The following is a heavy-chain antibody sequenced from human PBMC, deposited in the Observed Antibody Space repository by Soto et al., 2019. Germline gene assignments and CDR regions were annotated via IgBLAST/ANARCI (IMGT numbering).Heavy chain of an antibody. J-gene: IGHJ4*02. CDR2: ISYDGSNK. CDR3: AREGIAVAGPYFDY. CDR1: GFTFSSYA. V-gene: IGHV3-30-3*01. D-gene: IGHD6-19*01. Sequence: RLSCAASGFTFSSYAMHWVRQAPGKGLEWVAVISYDGSNKYYADSVKGRFTISRDNSKNTLYLQMNSLRAEDTAVYYCAREGIAVAGPYFDYWGQGTLVTVSS.